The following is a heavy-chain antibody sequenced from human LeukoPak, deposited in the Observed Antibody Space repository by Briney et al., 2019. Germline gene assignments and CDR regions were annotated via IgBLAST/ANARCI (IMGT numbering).Heavy chain of an antibody. CDR1: GFTFSSYA. V-gene: IGHV3-23*01. D-gene: IGHD6-19*01. Sequence: GGSLRPSCAASGFTFSSYAVSWVRRAPGKGLEWVSAISGSGGSTYYADSVKGRFTISRDNSKNTLYLQMNSLRADDTAVYYCAKGSSSSGWYVAFDYWGQGTQVTVS. CDR3: AKGSSSSGWYVAFDY. J-gene: IGHJ4*02. CDR2: ISGSGGST.